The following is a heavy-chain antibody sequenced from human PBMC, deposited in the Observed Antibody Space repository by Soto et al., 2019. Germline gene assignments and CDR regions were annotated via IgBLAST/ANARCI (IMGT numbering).Heavy chain of an antibody. J-gene: IGHJ3*02. Sequence: EVQLVESGGGLVQPGGSLRLSCAASGFTFSSYEMNWVRQAPGKGLEWVSYISSSGSTIYYEDSVKGRFTISRDNAKNSLYLQMNSLRAEDTAVYYCAREGYYYDSSGYYEGDAFDIWGQGTMVTVSS. D-gene: IGHD3-22*01. CDR2: ISSSGSTI. V-gene: IGHV3-48*03. CDR3: AREGYYYDSSGYYEGDAFDI. CDR1: GFTFSSYE.